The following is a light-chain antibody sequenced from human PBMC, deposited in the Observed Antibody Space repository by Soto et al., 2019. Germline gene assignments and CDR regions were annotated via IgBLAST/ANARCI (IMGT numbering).Light chain of an antibody. CDR2: GAS. CDR3: QQYNTWPRT. Sequence: TVMTQSPATLSVSPGERATLSCRASQSVSSDVAWYQQKPGQAPRLLIFGASTRATSIPARFTGSRSGTEFTLTISSLQSEDFAVYYCQQYNTWPRTFGQGTKVDIX. J-gene: IGKJ1*01. V-gene: IGKV3-15*01. CDR1: QSVSSD.